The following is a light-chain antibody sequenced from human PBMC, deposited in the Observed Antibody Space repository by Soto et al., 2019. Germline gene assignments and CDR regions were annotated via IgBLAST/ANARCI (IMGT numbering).Light chain of an antibody. CDR3: SSYTSSSTLV. CDR2: EVS. CDR1: TSDIGGYNY. J-gene: IGLJ3*02. V-gene: IGLV2-14*01. Sequence: QSALTQPASVSGSPGQSITISCSGSTSDIGGYNYVSWYQHHPGKVPKVMIYEVSNRPSGVFNRFSGSKSGNTASLTISGLQAEDEADYYCSSYTSSSTLVFGGGTKLTVL.